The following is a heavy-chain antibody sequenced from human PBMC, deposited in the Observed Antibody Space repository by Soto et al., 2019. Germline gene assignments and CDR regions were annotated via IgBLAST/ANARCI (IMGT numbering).Heavy chain of an antibody. Sequence: ASVKVSCKASGYTFTGYYMHWVRQAPGQGLEWMGWINPNSGGTNYAQKFQGRVTMTRDTSISTAYMELSRLRSDDTAVYYCARTRSYAGAGAKGFDPWGQGTLVTVSS. CDR3: ARTRSYAGAGAKGFDP. CDR1: GYTFTGYY. V-gene: IGHV1-2*02. CDR2: INPNSGGT. J-gene: IGHJ5*02. D-gene: IGHD2-2*01.